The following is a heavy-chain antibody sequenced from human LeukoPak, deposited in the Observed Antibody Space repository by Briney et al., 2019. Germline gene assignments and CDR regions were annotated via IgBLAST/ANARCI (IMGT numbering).Heavy chain of an antibody. CDR3: ARGTRRYYDFWSGYYTHYFDY. CDR2: INHSGNT. J-gene: IGHJ4*02. CDR1: GGSFSGYY. V-gene: IGHV4-34*01. Sequence: SETLSLTCAVYGGSFSGYYWSWIRQPPGKGLEWIGEINHSGNTNYNPSLKSRVTISVDTSKNQFSLKLSSVTAADTAVYYCARGTRRYYDFWSGYYTHYFDYWGQGTLVTVSS. D-gene: IGHD3-3*01.